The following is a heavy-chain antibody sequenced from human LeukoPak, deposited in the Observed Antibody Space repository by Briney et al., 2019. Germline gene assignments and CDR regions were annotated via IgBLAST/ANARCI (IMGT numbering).Heavy chain of an antibody. V-gene: IGHV3-23*01. CDR3: XEGYNYGYGY. CDR1: GFTFSSYG. CDR2: ISDNVGRT. J-gene: IGHJ4*02. D-gene: IGHD5-18*01. Sequence: GGSLRLSCAASGFTFSSYGMSWVRQAPGKGLEWVSTISDNVGRTYYADSVEGRFTISRDNSKNTLYLQMNSLRAEDTAVYYCXEGYNYGYGYWGQGTLVTVSS.